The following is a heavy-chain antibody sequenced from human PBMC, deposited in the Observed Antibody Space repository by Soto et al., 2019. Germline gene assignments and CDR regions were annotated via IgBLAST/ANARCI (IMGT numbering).Heavy chain of an antibody. D-gene: IGHD6-19*01. CDR2: ISAYNGNT. J-gene: IGHJ5*02. CDR3: ARDPKIRARLLIAVAGNWFDP. CDR1: GYTFTSYG. V-gene: IGHV1-18*01. Sequence: VASVKVSCKASGYTFTSYGIIWVRQAPGQGLEWMGWISAYNGNTNYAQKLQGRVTMTTDTSTSTAYMELKSLRSDDTAVYYCARDPKIRARLLIAVAGNWFDPWGQGTLVTVSS.